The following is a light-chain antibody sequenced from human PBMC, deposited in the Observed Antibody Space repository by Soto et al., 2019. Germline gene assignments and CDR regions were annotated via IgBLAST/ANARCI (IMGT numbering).Light chain of an antibody. CDR3: LQHYSYPPT. CDR2: AVS. J-gene: IGKJ1*01. V-gene: IGKV1-17*03. CDR1: QGISNY. Sequence: DILMTQSPSASPASLGDSATFACRASQGISNYLAWYQQKPGKVPKRLIYAVSSLQSGVPSRFSGSGSGIEFTLTISSLQPEDFATYYCLQHYSYPPTFGQGTKVDIK.